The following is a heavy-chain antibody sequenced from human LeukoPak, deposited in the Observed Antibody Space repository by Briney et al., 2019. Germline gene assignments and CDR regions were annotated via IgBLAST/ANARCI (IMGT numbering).Heavy chain of an antibody. V-gene: IGHV4-4*09. Sequence: SETLCLTCAVSGSICGYYWSWIRQPPRKGLEWIGYIYARGSINYHHSLKRRVTISVDTSKNQFSLDLSSVTAADTAVYYCARQKCTSTTCLTKNVFDIWGQGTMVTVSS. CDR2: IYARGSI. J-gene: IGHJ3*02. CDR3: ARQKCTSTTCLTKNVFDI. CDR1: GSICGYY. D-gene: IGHD2-2*01.